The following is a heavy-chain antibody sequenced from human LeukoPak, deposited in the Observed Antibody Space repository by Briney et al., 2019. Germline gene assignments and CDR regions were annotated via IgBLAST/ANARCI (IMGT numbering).Heavy chain of an antibody. CDR3: TTRVVTTNDN. D-gene: IGHD2-21*02. Sequence: PGGSLRLSXAASGLAFNNAWMNWVRQAPGKGLEWVGRIKKKSEGETAHYAAPVRGRFIISRDDSKNMLYLQMDSLKTEDTAVYYCTTRVVTTNDNWGQGTLVTVSS. V-gene: IGHV3-15*01. CDR1: GLAFNNAW. CDR2: IKKKSEGETA. J-gene: IGHJ4*02.